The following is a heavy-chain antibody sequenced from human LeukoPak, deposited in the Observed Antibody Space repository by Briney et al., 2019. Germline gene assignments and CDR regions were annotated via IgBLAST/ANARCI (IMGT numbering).Heavy chain of an antibody. CDR2: IYHSGST. J-gene: IGHJ6*03. CDR3: ARSPPAYGPVAYYYYYYMDV. Sequence: SETLSLTCTVSGGSISSYYWSWIRQPPGKGLEWIGEIYHSGSTNYNPSLKSRVTISVDTSKNQFSLKLSSVTAADTAVYYCARSPPAYGPVAYYYYYYMDVWGKGTTVTVSS. V-gene: IGHV4-59*01. CDR1: GGSISSYY. D-gene: IGHD4-17*01.